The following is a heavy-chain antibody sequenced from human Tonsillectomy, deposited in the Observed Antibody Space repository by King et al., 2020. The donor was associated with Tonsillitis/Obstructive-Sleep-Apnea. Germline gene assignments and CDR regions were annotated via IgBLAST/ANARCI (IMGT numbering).Heavy chain of an antibody. CDR3: ARATLFPFSSTSCFKVDAFDI. D-gene: IGHD2-2*01. CDR1: GGTFSSYA. CDR2: IIPIFGTA. V-gene: IGHV1-69*01. Sequence: QLVQSGAEVKKPGSSVKVSCKASGGTFSSYAISWVRQAPGQGLEWMGGIIPIFGTANYAQKFQGRVTITADESTSTAYMELSSLRSEDTAVYYCARATLFPFSSTSCFKVDAFDITGQGTTVTLSS. J-gene: IGHJ3*02.